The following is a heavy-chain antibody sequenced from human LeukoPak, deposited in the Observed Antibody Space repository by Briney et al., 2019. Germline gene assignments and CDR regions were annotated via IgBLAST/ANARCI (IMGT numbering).Heavy chain of an antibody. CDR2: IYYSGNT. CDR1: GGSISNSLYY. CDR3: VRDYSD. Sequence: SETLSLTCSVSGGSISNSLYYWGWVRQPPGKGLEWIGSIYYSGNTYYHPSLKSRVTISIDTSKNQFSLKLSSVTAADSAVYFCVRDYSDWGQGTLVTVSS. J-gene: IGHJ4*02. V-gene: IGHV4-39*01. D-gene: IGHD4-17*01.